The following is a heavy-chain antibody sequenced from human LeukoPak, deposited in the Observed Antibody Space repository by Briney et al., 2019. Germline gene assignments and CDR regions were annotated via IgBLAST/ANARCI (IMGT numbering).Heavy chain of an antibody. Sequence: GGSLRLSCAASGFTFDDYATHWVRQAPGKGLEWVSGISWNSGSIGYADSVKGRFTISRDNAKNSLYLQMNSLRAEDTALYYCARWSTLYGMDVWGQGTTVTVSS. D-gene: IGHD3-16*01. J-gene: IGHJ6*02. CDR1: GFTFDDYA. CDR2: ISWNSGSI. CDR3: ARWSTLYGMDV. V-gene: IGHV3-9*01.